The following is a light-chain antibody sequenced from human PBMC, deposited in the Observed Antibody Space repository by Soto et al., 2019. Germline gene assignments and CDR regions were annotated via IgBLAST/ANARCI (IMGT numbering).Light chain of an antibody. J-gene: IGLJ1*01. Sequence: QSALTQPASVSGSRGQSIIISCVGRNTDVGQDKSVSWYQQGPGKAPKLLIFEVTNRPSGVSNRFSGSKSGSTASLTISGLQAEDESDYYCCSYAGSSTYVFGTGTKVTVL. CDR2: EVT. CDR1: NTDVGQDKS. V-gene: IGLV2-23*02. CDR3: CSYAGSSTYV.